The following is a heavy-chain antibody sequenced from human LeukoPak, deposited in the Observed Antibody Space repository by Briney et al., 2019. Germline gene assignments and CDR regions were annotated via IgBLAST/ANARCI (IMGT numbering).Heavy chain of an antibody. CDR3: AKDREYYDFWSGYYTTEYFQH. D-gene: IGHD3-3*01. Sequence: GGSLRLSCAASGFTFSNYAMSWVRQAPGKGLEWVAVISYDGSNKYYADSVKGRFTISRDNSKNTLYLQMNSLRAEDTAVYYCAKDREYYDFWSGYYTTEYFQHWGQGTLVTVSS. J-gene: IGHJ1*01. CDR2: ISYDGSNK. CDR1: GFTFSNYA. V-gene: IGHV3-30*18.